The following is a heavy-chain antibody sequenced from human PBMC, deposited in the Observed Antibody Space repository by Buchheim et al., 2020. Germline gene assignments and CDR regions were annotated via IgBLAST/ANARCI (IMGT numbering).Heavy chain of an antibody. CDR2: IYYSGST. CDR1: GGSISSYY. J-gene: IGHJ4*02. Sequence: QVQLQESGPGLVKPSETLSLTCTVSGGSISSYYWNWIRQPPGKGLEWIGYIYYSGSTNYNASLKSRVTISVDTSKKQFSLKLRSVTAADTAVYYCVRHGGRVTPFDYWGQGTL. D-gene: IGHD2-21*02. V-gene: IGHV4-59*08. CDR3: VRHGGRVTPFDY.